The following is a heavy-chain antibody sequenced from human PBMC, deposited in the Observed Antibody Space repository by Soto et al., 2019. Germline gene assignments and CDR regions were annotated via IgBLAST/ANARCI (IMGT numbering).Heavy chain of an antibody. CDR1: GGSISSGGYY. CDR3: ASYGSGSYYFDY. V-gene: IGHV4-31*03. CDR2: IYYSGST. J-gene: IGHJ4*02. Sequence: PSETLSLTCTVSGGSISSGGYYWSWIRQHPGKGLEWIGYIYYSGSTYYNPSLKSRVTISVDTSKNQFSLKLSSVTAADPALYSCASYGSGSYYFDYWGQGTLVTVPS. D-gene: IGHD3-10*01.